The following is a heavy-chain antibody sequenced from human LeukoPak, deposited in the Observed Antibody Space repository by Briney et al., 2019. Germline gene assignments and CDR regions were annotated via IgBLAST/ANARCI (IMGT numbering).Heavy chain of an antibody. V-gene: IGHV1-69*05. CDR1: GGTFSSYA. Sequence: GAPVKVSCKASGGTFSSYAICWVRQAPGQGLEWMGGIIPIFGTANYAQKFQGRVTITTDESTSTAYMELSSLRSEDTAVYYCARDFRYGSGSYYPNWFDPWGQGTLVTVSS. CDR2: IIPIFGTA. CDR3: ARDFRYGSGSYYPNWFDP. D-gene: IGHD3-10*01. J-gene: IGHJ5*02.